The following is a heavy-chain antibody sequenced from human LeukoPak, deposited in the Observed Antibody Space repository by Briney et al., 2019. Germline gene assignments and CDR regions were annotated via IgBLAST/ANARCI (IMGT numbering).Heavy chain of an antibody. Sequence: GGSLRLSCATSGFTFSTSDMHWVRQAPGKGLEWVSTITGTGTNTYYTDSVKGRFTISRDNSKNTLYLQMNSLRAEDTAVYYCAKHKYSSSWYYFEYWGQGTLVTVSS. CDR2: ITGTGTNT. J-gene: IGHJ4*02. V-gene: IGHV3-23*01. CDR1: GFTFSTSD. CDR3: AKHKYSSSWYYFEY. D-gene: IGHD6-13*01.